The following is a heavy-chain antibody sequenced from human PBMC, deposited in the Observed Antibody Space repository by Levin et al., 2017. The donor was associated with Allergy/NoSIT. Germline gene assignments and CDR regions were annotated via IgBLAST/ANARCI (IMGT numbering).Heavy chain of an antibody. V-gene: IGHV4-34*01. CDR1: GGSFSGYY. D-gene: IGHD6-13*01. Sequence: SETLSLTCAVYGGSFSGYYWSWIRQPPGKGLEWIGEINHSGSTNYNPSLKSRVTISVDTSKNQFSLNLSSVTAADTAVYYCARVDAGYSSSWYNAFDIWGQGTMVTVSS. CDR2: INHSGST. CDR3: ARVDAGYSSSWYNAFDI. J-gene: IGHJ3*02.